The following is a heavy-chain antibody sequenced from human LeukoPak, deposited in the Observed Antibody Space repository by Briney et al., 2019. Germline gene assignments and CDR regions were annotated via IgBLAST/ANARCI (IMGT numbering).Heavy chain of an antibody. D-gene: IGHD1-26*01. V-gene: IGHV4-39*07. CDR2: IFYSGST. J-gene: IGHJ4*02. CDR3: ARDLGVVSHYPN. CDR1: GGSLSSSSYY. Sequence: SETLSLTCTVSGGSLSSSSYYWGWVRQPPGKGLEWVGSIFYSGSTYYNPSLKSRIIIAVDTSKNQFSLKLSSPTAADTAVYYCARDLGVVSHYPNWGQGTLVTVSS.